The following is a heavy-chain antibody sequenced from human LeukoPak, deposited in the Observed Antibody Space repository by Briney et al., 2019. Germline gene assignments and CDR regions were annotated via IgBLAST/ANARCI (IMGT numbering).Heavy chain of an antibody. D-gene: IGHD2-2*01. Sequence: SETLSLTCTVSGGSISSYYWSWIRQPAGKGLEWIGRIYTSGSTNYNPSLKSRVTMSVDTSKNQFSLKLSSVTAADTAVYYCAREEDIVVVPAAAFDPWGQGTLVTVSS. CDR2: IYTSGST. J-gene: IGHJ5*02. CDR1: GGSISSYY. V-gene: IGHV4-4*07. CDR3: AREEDIVVVPAAAFDP.